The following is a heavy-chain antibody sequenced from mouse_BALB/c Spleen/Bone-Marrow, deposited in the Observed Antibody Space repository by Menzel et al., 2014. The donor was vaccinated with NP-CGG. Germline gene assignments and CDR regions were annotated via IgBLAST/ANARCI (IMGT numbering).Heavy chain of an antibody. Sequence: EVKLMESGGGLVKPGGSLKLSCAATGFTFSDYYMYWVRQTPGKRPEWVATISDGGSYTYYPDSVKGRFTISRDNAKNNLYLQMSSLKSEDTAMYYCARDGNYYAMDYWGQGTSVTVSS. D-gene: IGHD2-1*01. CDR3: ARDGNYYAMDY. CDR1: GFTFSDYY. J-gene: IGHJ4*01. CDR2: ISDGGSYT. V-gene: IGHV5-4*02.